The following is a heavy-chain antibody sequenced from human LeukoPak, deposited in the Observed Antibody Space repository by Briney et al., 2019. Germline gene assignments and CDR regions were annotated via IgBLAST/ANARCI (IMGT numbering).Heavy chain of an antibody. CDR2: IYYSGST. V-gene: IGHV4-59*01. CDR1: GGSISSSY. CDR3: AREGMIATGGEPAEI. J-gene: IGHJ3*02. Sequence: PSETLSLTCSVSGGSISSSYWSWIRQPPGKGLEWIGQIYYSGSTNYNPSLKSRVTISVDTSKNQFSLKLSSVTAADTAVYYCAREGMIATGGEPAEIWGQGTMVTVSS. D-gene: IGHD3-10*01.